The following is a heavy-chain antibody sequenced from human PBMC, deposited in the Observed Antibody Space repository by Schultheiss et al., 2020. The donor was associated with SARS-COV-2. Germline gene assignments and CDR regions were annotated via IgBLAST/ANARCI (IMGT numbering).Heavy chain of an antibody. D-gene: IGHD2-15*01. J-gene: IGHJ4*02. V-gene: IGHV3-49*04. Sequence: GGSLRLSCTASGFTFGDYAMSWVRQAPGKGLEWVGFIRSKAYGGTADYVASVRGRFTISRDDSLNTGYLQMNSLNIEDTGVYYCTRDYDRRFCSGGSCHNDWGQGTLVTVSS. CDR2: IRSKAYGGTA. CDR1: GFTFGDYA. CDR3: TRDYDRRFCSGGSCHND.